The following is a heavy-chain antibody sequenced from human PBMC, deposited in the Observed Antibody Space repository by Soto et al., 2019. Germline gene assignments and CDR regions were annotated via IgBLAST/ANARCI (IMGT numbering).Heavy chain of an antibody. J-gene: IGHJ4*02. Sequence: GSLRLSCEASGFTFNTYSMHWVRQPPGKGLEWLAAIWYDGTQKYYADSVKGRFIISRDNSKKTLYLEMNSLRAEDTAVYYCARAGGTTVTGLWHFDSWGQGTLVTVSS. CDR3: ARAGGTTVTGLWHFDS. D-gene: IGHD4-17*01. CDR2: IWYDGTQK. V-gene: IGHV3-33*01. CDR1: GFTFNTYS.